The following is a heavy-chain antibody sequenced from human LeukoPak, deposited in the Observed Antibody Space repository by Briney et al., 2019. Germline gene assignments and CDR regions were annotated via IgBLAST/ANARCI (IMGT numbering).Heavy chain of an antibody. CDR2: ISSSSSYT. CDR3: LPLLSRPYVEDGFDI. Sequence: GGSLRLSCTASGFTFSDYYMSWIRQAPGKGREWVSYISSSSSYTKYADSVKGRFTISRDNARNSLYLQMNSLRAEDTAVYYCLPLLSRPYVEDGFDIWGQGTMVTVSS. J-gene: IGHJ3*02. V-gene: IGHV3-11*06. CDR1: GFTFSDYY. D-gene: IGHD2/OR15-2a*01.